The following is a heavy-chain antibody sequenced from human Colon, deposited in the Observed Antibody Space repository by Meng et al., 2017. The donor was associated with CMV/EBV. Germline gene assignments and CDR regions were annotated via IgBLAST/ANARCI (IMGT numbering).Heavy chain of an antibody. CDR2: IIPFLSIV. Sequence: GTFSNYDISWVRQAPGQGLDWRGGIIPFLSIVNYAQKFRDRVTITADKSTGTAYMELSRLRSDDTAVYYCARGAAAATYARNWFDPWGQGTLVTVSS. CDR1: GTFSNYD. CDR3: ARGAAAATYARNWFDP. J-gene: IGHJ5*02. D-gene: IGHD6-13*01. V-gene: IGHV1-69*10.